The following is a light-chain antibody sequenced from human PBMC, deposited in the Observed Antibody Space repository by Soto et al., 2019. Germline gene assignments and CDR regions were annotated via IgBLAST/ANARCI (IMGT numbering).Light chain of an antibody. V-gene: IGKV3-20*01. CDR1: QSVSSSY. CDR3: QRYGSSPYT. CDR2: GAS. Sequence: EIVLTQSPGTLSLSPGERATLSCRASQSVSSSYLAWYQQKPGQAPRLLIYGASSRAPGIPDRFSGSGSGTDFTLTISRLEPEDFAVYYCQRYGSSPYTFGQGTKLEIK. J-gene: IGKJ2*01.